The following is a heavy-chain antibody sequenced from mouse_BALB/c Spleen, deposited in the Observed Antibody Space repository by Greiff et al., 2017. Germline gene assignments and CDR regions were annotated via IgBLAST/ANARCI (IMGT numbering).Heavy chain of an antibody. CDR2: IRNKANGYTT. J-gene: IGHJ4*01. CDR1: GFTFTDYY. Sequence: EVQLQESGGGLVQPGGSLRLSCATSGFTFTDYYMSWVRQPPGKALEWLGFIRNKANGYTTEYSASVKGRFTISRDNSQSILYLQMNTLRAEDSATYYCARDSSGLYAMDYWGQGTSVTVSS. D-gene: IGHD3-1*01. V-gene: IGHV7-3*02. CDR3: ARDSSGLYAMDY.